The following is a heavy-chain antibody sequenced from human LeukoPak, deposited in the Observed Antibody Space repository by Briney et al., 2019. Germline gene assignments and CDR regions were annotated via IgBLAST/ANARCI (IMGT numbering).Heavy chain of an antibody. CDR1: GFTLDDYA. CDR2: ISWNSGSI. D-gene: IGHD7-27*01. CDR3: AKENPTGDYFDY. J-gene: IGHJ4*02. Sequence: GRSLRLSCAASGFTLDDYAKHWVRQAPGKGLEWVSGISWNSGSIGYADSVKGRFTISRDNAKNSLHLQMNSLRAEDMALYYCAKENPTGDYFDYWGQGTLVTVSS. V-gene: IGHV3-9*03.